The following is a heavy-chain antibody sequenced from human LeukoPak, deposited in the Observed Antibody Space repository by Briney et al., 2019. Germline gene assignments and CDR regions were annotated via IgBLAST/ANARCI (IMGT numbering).Heavy chain of an antibody. CDR3: AREEYDILTGYRSDY. CDR2: ISHSGST. CDR1: GGSFSGYY. V-gene: IGHV4-34*01. Sequence: SETLSLTCAVYGGSFSGYYWSWIRQPPGKGLEWIGEISHSGSTSYNPSLKSRVTISVDTSKNQFSLKLSSVTAADTASYYSAREEYDILTGYRSDYWGQGTLVTVSS. J-gene: IGHJ4*02. D-gene: IGHD3-9*01.